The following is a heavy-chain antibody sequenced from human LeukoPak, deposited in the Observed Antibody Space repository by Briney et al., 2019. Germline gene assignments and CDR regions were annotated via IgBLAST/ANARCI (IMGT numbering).Heavy chain of an antibody. D-gene: IGHD6-6*01. CDR1: GGTFSSYA. Sequence: SVKVSCKASGGTFSSYAISWVRQAPGQGLGWRGGIIPIFGTANYAQKFQGRVTITADESTSTAYMELSSLRSEDTAVYYCARALSIAARLWWFDPWGQGTLVTVSS. CDR3: ARALSIAARLWWFDP. CDR2: IIPIFGTA. J-gene: IGHJ5*02. V-gene: IGHV1-69*13.